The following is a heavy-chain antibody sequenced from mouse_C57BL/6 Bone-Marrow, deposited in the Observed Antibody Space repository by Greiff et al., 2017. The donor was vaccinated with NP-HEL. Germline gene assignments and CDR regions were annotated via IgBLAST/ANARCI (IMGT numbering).Heavy chain of an antibody. D-gene: IGHD1-1*01. V-gene: IGHV2-2*01. J-gene: IGHJ1*03. Sequence: QVQLQQSGPGLVQPSQSLSITCTVSGFSLTSYGVHWVRQSPGKGLEWLGVIWSGGSTDYNAAFISRLSISKDNSKSQVFFKMNSLQADDTAIYYCARTLLLRSLNWYFDVWGTGTTVTVSS. CDR3: ARTLLLRSLNWYFDV. CDR1: GFSLTSYG. CDR2: IWSGGST.